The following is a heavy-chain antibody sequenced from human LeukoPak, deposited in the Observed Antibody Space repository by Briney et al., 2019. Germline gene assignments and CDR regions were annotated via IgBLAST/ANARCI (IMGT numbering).Heavy chain of an antibody. CDR3: ARGRRARYYDSSALGY. D-gene: IGHD3-22*01. J-gene: IGHJ4*02. CDR1: VYTFTSYD. Sequence: ASVKVSCKASVYTFTSYDINWVRQATGQGLEWMGWMNPNSGNTGYAQKFQGRVTMTRNTSISTAYMELSSLRSEDTAVYYCARGRRARYYDSSALGYWGQGTLVTVSS. V-gene: IGHV1-8*01. CDR2: MNPNSGNT.